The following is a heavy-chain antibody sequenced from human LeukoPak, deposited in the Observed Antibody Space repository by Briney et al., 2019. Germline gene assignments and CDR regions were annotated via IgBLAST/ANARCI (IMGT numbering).Heavy chain of an antibody. D-gene: IGHD2-21*02. J-gene: IGHJ6*03. V-gene: IGHV1-18*01. CDR2: ISAYNGNT. Sequence: ASVKVSCKASGYTFTSYGISWVRQAPGQGLEWMGWISAYNGNTNYAQKLQGRVTITTDTSTSTAYMELRSLRSDDTAVYYCARRVAYCGGDCYFSYYYYYYYMDVWGKGTTVTISS. CDR3: ARRVAYCGGDCYFSYYYYYYYMDV. CDR1: GYTFTSYG.